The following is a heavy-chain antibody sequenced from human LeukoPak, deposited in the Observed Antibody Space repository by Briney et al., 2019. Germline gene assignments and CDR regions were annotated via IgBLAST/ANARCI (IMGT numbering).Heavy chain of an antibody. CDR3: AGDTPPGGDYYFDY. V-gene: IGHV3-23*01. J-gene: IGHJ4*02. Sequence: PGGSLRLSCAVSGITLSNYGMSWVRQAPGKGLEWVAGVSDSGGRTNYADSVKGRFTISRDNSKNTLYLQMNSLRAEDTAVYYCAGDTPPGGDYYFDYWGQGTLVIVSS. CDR1: GITLSNYG. D-gene: IGHD3-16*01. CDR2: VSDSGGRT.